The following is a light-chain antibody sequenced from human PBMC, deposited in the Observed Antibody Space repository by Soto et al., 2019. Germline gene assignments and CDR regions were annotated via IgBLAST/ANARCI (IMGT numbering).Light chain of an antibody. CDR1: ESLVYGDGDTY. V-gene: IGKV2-30*01. CDR2: KVS. CDR3: MQGKHWPLT. Sequence: EVVLTQSPLSLPVTLGQPASISCRSSESLVYGDGDTYLNWYQQRPGQSPRRLIYKVSNRDSGIPDKFSGSGSGTDFTLKISSVEAEDVGIYYCMQGKHWPLTFGGGTKVEIK. J-gene: IGKJ4*01.